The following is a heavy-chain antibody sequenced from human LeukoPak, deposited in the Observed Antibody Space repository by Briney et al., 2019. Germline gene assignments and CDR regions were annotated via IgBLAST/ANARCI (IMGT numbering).Heavy chain of an antibody. Sequence: ASVKVSCKASGYTFTSYGITWVRQATGQGLEWMGIINPSGGSTSYAQKLQGRVTMTRDTSTSTVYMELSSLRSEDTAVYYCARGGPYGSGSYFRTYWFDPWGQGTLVTVSS. J-gene: IGHJ5*02. V-gene: IGHV1-46*01. CDR2: INPSGGST. CDR3: ARGGPYGSGSYFRTYWFDP. D-gene: IGHD3-10*01. CDR1: GYTFTSYG.